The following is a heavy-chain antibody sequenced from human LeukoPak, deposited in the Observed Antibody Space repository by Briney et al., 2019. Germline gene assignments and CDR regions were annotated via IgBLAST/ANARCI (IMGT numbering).Heavy chain of an antibody. V-gene: IGHV4-39*07. CDR2: IYYSGST. CDR3: ARLGGFWSSGLFDY. Sequence: PSETLSLTCTVSGGSISSSSYYWGWIRQPPGKGLEWIGSIYYSGSTYYNPSLKSRVTISVDTSKNQFSLKLSSVTAADTAVYYCARLGGFWSSGLFDYWGQGTLVTVSS. J-gene: IGHJ4*02. D-gene: IGHD6-19*01. CDR1: GGSISSSSYY.